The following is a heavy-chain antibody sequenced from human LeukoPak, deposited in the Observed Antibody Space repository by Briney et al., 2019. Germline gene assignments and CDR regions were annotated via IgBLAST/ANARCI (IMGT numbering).Heavy chain of an antibody. V-gene: IGHV4-34*01. D-gene: IGHD2-15*01. CDR2: INHSGST. CDR3: ARHDGYCSGGSCYWDTENWYFDL. CDR1: GGSFSGYY. Sequence: NTSETLSLTCAVYGGSFSGYYWSWIRQPPGKGLEWIGEINHSGSTNYNPSLKSRVTISVDTSKNQFSLKLCSVTAADTAVYYCARHDGYCSGGSCYWDTENWYFDLWGRGALVTVSS. J-gene: IGHJ2*01.